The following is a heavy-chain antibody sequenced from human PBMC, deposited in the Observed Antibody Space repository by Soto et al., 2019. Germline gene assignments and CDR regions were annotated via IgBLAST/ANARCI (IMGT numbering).Heavy chain of an antibody. V-gene: IGHV3-33*01. CDR3: AREMTFGDNKHNYMDV. CDR2: IWSDGSNE. J-gene: IGHJ6*03. D-gene: IGHD3-10*01. CDR1: EFTFSRHG. Sequence: QVQLVESGGGVVQPGRSLRLSCAASEFTFSRHGMHWVRQAPGKGLQWVGVIWSDGSNEVYADSVKGRFIISRDNSKNTLYLQMNSIIAEDPAVYYFAREMTFGDNKHNYMDVWGTGITVTVS.